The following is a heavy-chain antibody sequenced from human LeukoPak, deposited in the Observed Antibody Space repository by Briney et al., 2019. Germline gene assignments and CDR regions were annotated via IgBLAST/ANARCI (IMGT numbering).Heavy chain of an antibody. CDR3: AKSSWYCSSTSCTDDAFDI. CDR1: GFTVSSNY. J-gene: IGHJ3*02. CDR2: IYSGGST. V-gene: IGHV3-53*01. Sequence: PGGSLRLSCAASGFTVSSNYMSWVRQAPGKGLEWVSVIYSGGSTYYADSVKGRFTISRDNSKNTLYLQMNSLRAEDTAVYYCAKSSWYCSSTSCTDDAFDIWGQGTMVTVSS. D-gene: IGHD2-2*01.